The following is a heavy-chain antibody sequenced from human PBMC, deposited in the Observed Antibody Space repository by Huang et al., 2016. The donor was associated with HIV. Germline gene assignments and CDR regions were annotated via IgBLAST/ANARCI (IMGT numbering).Heavy chain of an antibody. V-gene: IGHV3-9*01. CDR3: VKDRRMRGSGWTFFDN. J-gene: IGHJ4*02. D-gene: IGHD6-19*01. CDR2: SSWNSGDR. Sequence: EVQLEEFGGRLVQPGRSLRLSCATYGFKFDDYAMSCVREVPVGGMEWVVSSSWNSGDRLYADSGRGRFAISRDNAGKSLYLQMDSLRREDTALYYCVKDRRMRGSGWTFFDNWGQGTLVDVSS. CDR1: GFKFDDYA.